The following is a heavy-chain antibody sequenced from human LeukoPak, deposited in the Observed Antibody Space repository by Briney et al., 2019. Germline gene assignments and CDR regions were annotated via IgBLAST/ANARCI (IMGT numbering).Heavy chain of an antibody. V-gene: IGHV1-3*01. J-gene: IGHJ3*02. CDR1: GYTITGYY. D-gene: IGHD3-22*01. CDR2: INAGNGNT. CDR3: ARGQYSSGSGAFDI. Sequence: ASVKVSCKASGYTITGYYMHWVRQAPGQGLEWMGWINAGNGNTKYSQKFQGRVTITRDTSASTAYMELSSLRSEDTAVYYCARGQYSSGSGAFDIWGHGTMVTVSS.